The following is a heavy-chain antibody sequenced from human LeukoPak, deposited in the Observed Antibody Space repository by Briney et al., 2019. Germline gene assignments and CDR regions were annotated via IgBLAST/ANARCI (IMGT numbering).Heavy chain of an antibody. CDR3: ARGHKTPVYYYYMDV. CDR2: INHSGST. CDR1: GGSFSGYY. J-gene: IGHJ6*03. Sequence: SETLSLTCAVYGGSFSGYYWSWIRHPPGKGLEWIGEINHSGSTNYNPSLKSRVTISVDTSKNQFSLKLSSVTAADTAVYYCARGHKTPVYYYYMDVWGKGTTVTVSS. V-gene: IGHV4-34*01.